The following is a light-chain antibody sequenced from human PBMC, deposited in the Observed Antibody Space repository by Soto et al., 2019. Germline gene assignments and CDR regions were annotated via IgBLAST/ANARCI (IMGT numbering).Light chain of an antibody. CDR2: RNN. Sequence: QSALTQPPSASGTPGQKVTISCSGSSSNIGDNYVYWHQQLPGTAPKLLIYRNNQRPSGVPDRFSGSKSGTSASLAISGLRSEDEADYYCAAWDDSLSGYVFGPGTKVPVL. CDR1: SSNIGDNY. CDR3: AAWDDSLSGYV. J-gene: IGLJ1*01. V-gene: IGLV1-47*01.